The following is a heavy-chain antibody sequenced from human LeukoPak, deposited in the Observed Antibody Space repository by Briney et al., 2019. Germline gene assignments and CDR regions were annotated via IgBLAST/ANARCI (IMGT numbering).Heavy chain of an antibody. CDR2: MNPNSGNT. CDR1: GYTFTSYD. CDR3: ARGGMVYAPHYYYYMDV. V-gene: IGHV1-8*01. J-gene: IGHJ6*03. Sequence: ASVKVSCKASGYTFTSYDINWVRQATGQGLEWMGWMNPNSGNTGYAQKFQGRVTMTRNTSISTAYMELSSLRSEDTAVYYCARGGMVYAPHYYYYMDVWGKGTTVTVSS. D-gene: IGHD2-8*01.